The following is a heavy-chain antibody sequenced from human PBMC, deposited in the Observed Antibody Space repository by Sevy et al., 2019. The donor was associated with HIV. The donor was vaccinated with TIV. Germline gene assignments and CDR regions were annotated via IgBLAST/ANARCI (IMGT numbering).Heavy chain of an antibody. J-gene: IGHJ6*02. CDR2: IKSRPDGGTT. CDR3: ATDPIIVLLVTDGMDV. Sequence: GGSLRLSCAASGFTFTYAWMSWVRQAPGKGLEWVGRIKSRPDGGTTDYVATVKGRFTISRDDSKNTLYLQMNSLKTEDSAVYYCATDPIIVLLVTDGMDVWGQGTTVTVSS. CDR1: GFTFTYAW. D-gene: IGHD2-8*01. V-gene: IGHV3-15*01.